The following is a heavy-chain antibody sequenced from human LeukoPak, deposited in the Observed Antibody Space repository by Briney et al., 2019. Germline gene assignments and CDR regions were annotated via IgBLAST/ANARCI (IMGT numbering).Heavy chain of an antibody. D-gene: IGHD6-6*01. CDR2: TNPNSGGT. V-gene: IGHV1-2*06. CDR3: ARVVAARNWYFDL. CDR1: GYTFTGYY. J-gene: IGHJ2*01. Sequence: ASVKVSCKASGYTFTGYYMHWVRQAPGQGLEWMGRTNPNSGGTNYAQKFQGRVTMTRDTSISTAYMELSRLRSDDTAVYYCARVVAARNWYFDLWGRGTLATVSS.